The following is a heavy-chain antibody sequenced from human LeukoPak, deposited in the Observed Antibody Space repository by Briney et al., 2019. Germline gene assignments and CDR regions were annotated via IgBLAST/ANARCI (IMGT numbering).Heavy chain of an antibody. V-gene: IGHV3-23*01. Sequence: QSGGSLRLSCAASGFTFRSYGMTWVRQAPGKGLEWVSVISGGGGSTNYADSVKGRFTVSRDSSKNTLYLQMNSLRAEDTAVYYCARHSSGWYGDAFDIWGQGTMVTVSS. J-gene: IGHJ3*02. CDR2: ISGGGGST. CDR3: ARHSSGWYGDAFDI. D-gene: IGHD6-19*01. CDR1: GFTFRSYG.